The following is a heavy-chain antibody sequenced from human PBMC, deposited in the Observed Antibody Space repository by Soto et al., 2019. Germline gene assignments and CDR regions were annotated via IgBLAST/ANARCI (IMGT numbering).Heavy chain of an antibody. D-gene: IGHD2-15*01. Sequence: QVQLQESGPGVVKPSETLSLTCTVSGDSISSNYWTWIRQPPGKGLEWIGYIYHTGSTEYNPSLKSRVTISVGTSRNQFSLNLNSVTAADTAVYYCARYSIVGYRLDYWGQGTLVTVSS. CDR2: IYHTGST. CDR1: GDSISSNY. CDR3: ARYSIVGYRLDY. J-gene: IGHJ4*02. V-gene: IGHV4-59*08.